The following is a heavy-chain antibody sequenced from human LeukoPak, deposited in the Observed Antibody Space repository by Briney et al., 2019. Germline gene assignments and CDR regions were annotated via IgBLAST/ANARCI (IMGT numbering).Heavy chain of an antibody. J-gene: IGHJ3*02. V-gene: IGHV1-18*01. D-gene: IGHD3-9*01. CDR2: LSPSHTTR. CDR3: ARDYILTLETENGDGFAI. CDR1: GYTFRQYS. Sequence: GASVIVSCKASGYTFRQYSMSWVRQAPGKGHEWMGWLSPSHTTRVYAQQFQGRVTMTADTNTNTVSMELRSLTSDDTAVYFCARDYILTLETENGDGFAIWGQGTVVSVSS.